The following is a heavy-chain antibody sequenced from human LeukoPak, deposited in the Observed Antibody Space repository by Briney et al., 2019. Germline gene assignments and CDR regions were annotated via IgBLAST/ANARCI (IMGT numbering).Heavy chain of an antibody. V-gene: IGHV4-4*07. J-gene: IGHJ5*02. D-gene: IGHD3-9*01. CDR1: GGSISRYY. Sequence: SAALSLTCTVSGGSISRYYWSGFRQPAGKGREWIGRIYTSGSTNYNPSLKSRVTMSVDTSKNQFSLKLSSVTAADTAVYYCARDRPGLGWFDPWGQGTLVTVSS. CDR2: IYTSGST. CDR3: ARDRPGLGWFDP.